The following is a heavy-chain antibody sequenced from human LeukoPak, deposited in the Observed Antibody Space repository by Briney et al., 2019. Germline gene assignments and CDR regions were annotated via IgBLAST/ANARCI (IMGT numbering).Heavy chain of an antibody. CDR3: AGDRGGYDSSGYYWVH. D-gene: IGHD3-22*01. CDR1: GGSISSGSYY. V-gene: IGHV4-61*02. CDR2: IYTSGST. Sequence: SQTLSLTCTVSGGSISSGSYYWSWIRQPAGKGLEWIGRIYTSGSTNYNPSLKSRVTISVDTSKNQFSLKLSSVTAADTAVYYCAGDRGGYDSSGYYWVHWGQGTLVTVSS. J-gene: IGHJ4*02.